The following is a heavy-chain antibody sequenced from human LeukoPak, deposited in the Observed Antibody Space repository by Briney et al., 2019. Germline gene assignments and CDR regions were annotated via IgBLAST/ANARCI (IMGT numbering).Heavy chain of an antibody. CDR2: IRYDGSNK. CDR1: GFTFSSYG. V-gene: IGHV3-30*02. Sequence: PGGSLRLSRAASGFTFSSYGMHWVRQAPGKGLEWVAFIRYDGSNKYYADSVKGRFAISRDNAKNSLYLQMNSLRAEDTAVYYCARDSFGYVWGSYRPPFDYWGQGTLVTVSS. CDR3: ARDSFGYVWGSYRPPFDY. J-gene: IGHJ4*02. D-gene: IGHD3-16*02.